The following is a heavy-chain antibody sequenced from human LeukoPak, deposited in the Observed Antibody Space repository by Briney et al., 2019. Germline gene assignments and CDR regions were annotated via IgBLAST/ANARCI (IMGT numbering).Heavy chain of an antibody. J-gene: IGHJ4*02. CDR3: ARIGYSGSSFDY. Sequence: PGRSLRLSCAASGFTFINYWMSWVRQAPGKGLEWVANMKQDGSVKYYVDSMKGRFTISRDNARNSLYLQMSGLRAEDTAVYFCARIGYSGSSFDYWGQGVLVTVYS. D-gene: IGHD6-6*01. CDR1: GFTFINYW. V-gene: IGHV3-7*03. CDR2: MKQDGSVK.